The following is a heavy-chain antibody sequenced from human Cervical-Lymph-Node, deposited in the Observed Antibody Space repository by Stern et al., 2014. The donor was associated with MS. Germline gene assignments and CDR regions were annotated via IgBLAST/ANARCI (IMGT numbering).Heavy chain of an antibody. CDR1: GYTFSSYG. Sequence: QVQLVQSGAEVKKPGASVKVSCKASGYTFSSYGMHWVRQAPGQRPEWMGWINAGNGETKYSQKFQGRVTISRDISAITAYMELSTLRSEDTAVYYCATHVPVPRGWFWGQGTLVTVSS. D-gene: IGHD3-10*01. J-gene: IGHJ4*02. V-gene: IGHV1-3*01. CDR3: ATHVPVPRGWF. CDR2: INAGNGET.